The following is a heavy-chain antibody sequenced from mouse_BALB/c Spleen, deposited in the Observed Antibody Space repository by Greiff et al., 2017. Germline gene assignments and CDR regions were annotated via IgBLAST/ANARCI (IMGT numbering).Heavy chain of an antibody. J-gene: IGHJ2*01. V-gene: IGHV14-3*02. CDR1: GFNIKDTY. Sequence: VQLKQSGAELVKPGASVKLSCTASGFNIKDTYMHWVKQRPEQGLEWIGRIDPANGNTKYDPKFQGKATITADTSSNTAYLQLSSLTSEDTAVYYCARDNGSRSYYFDYWGQGTTLTVSS. CDR3: ARDNGSRSYYFDY. D-gene: IGHD1-1*01. CDR2: IDPANGNT.